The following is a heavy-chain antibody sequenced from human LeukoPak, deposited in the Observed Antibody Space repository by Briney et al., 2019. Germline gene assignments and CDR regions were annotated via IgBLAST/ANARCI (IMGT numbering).Heavy chain of an antibody. J-gene: IGHJ1*01. Sequence: SVKVSCKASGGTFSSYAISWVRQAPGQGLEWMGGIIPIFGTANYAQKFQGRVTITTDESTSRAYMELSSLRSEDTAVYYCARGPAMYYDFWSGYEDTEYFQHWGQGTLVTVSS. V-gene: IGHV1-69*05. CDR3: ARGPAMYYDFWSGYEDTEYFQH. CDR2: IIPIFGTA. D-gene: IGHD3-3*01. CDR1: GGTFSSYA.